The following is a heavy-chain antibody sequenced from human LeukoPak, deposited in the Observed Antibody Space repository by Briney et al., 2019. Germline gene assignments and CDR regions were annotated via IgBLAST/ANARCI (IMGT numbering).Heavy chain of an antibody. J-gene: IGHJ4*02. D-gene: IGHD1-26*01. CDR2: ISSSSSTI. Sequence: HAGGSLRLSCAASGFTFSSYSMNWVRQAPGKGLEWVSYISSSSSTIYYADSVKGRFTISRDNAKNSLYLQMNSLRAEDTAVYYCAREGARLVGGAFDIWGQGTLVTVSS. CDR3: AREGARLVGGAFDI. V-gene: IGHV3-48*01. CDR1: GFTFSSYS.